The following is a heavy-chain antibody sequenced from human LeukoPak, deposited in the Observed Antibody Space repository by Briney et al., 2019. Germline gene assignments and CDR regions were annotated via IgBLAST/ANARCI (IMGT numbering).Heavy chain of an antibody. Sequence: GGSLRLSCAASGFTFSDYQMTWIRQAPGKGLEWVSYISSSSSYTNYADSVKGRFTISRDNPKNTLYLQMSSLRAEDTAVYFCAKDYSGYSNYFDTWGQGTLVTVPS. CDR2: ISSSSSYT. V-gene: IGHV3-11*05. CDR3: AKDYSGYSNYFDT. J-gene: IGHJ5*02. CDR1: GFTFSDYQ. D-gene: IGHD6-25*01.